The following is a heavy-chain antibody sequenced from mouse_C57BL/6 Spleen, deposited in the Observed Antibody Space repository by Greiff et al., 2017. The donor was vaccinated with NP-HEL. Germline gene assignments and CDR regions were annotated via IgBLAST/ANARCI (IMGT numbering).Heavy chain of an antibody. CDR3: ARGFYYGSSYDWYFDV. D-gene: IGHD1-1*01. V-gene: IGHV14-2*01. J-gene: IGHJ1*03. CDR1: GFNIKDYY. Sequence: EVKLMESGAELVKPGASVKLSCTASGFNIKDYYMHWVKQRTEQGLEWIGRIDPEDGETKYAPKFQGKATITADTSSNTAYLQLSSLTSEDAAVYYCARGFYYGSSYDWYFDVWGTGTTVTVSS. CDR2: IDPEDGET.